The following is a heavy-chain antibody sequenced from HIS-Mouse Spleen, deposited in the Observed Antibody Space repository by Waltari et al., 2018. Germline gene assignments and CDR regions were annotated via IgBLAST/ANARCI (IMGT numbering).Heavy chain of an antibody. Sequence: QLQLQESGPGLVKPSETLSLTCTVSGGSISSSSYYWGWIRQPPGKGLEGIGSIDYRGRTYSHPALKSRFPISVATSKNQFSLRLSSVTAADTAVYYCAREIPYSSSWYDWYFDLWGRGTLVTVSS. V-gene: IGHV4-39*07. CDR3: AREIPYSSSWYDWYFDL. CDR1: GGSISSSSYY. CDR2: IDYRGRT. D-gene: IGHD6-13*01. J-gene: IGHJ2*01.